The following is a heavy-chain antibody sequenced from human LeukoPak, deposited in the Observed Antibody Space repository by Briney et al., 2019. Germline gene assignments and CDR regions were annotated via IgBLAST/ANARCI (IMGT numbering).Heavy chain of an antibody. J-gene: IGHJ3*01. D-gene: IGHD5-12*01. CDR2: ISSSSSTI. CDR1: GFTFSSYS. Sequence: AGGSLRLSCAASGFTFSSYSMNWVRQAPGKGLEWVSYISSSSSTIYYADSVKGRFAISRDNSKNTLHLQMNSLRAEDTAVYFRAKGFRGYSDYEHAFDFWGQGTMVTVSS. V-gene: IGHV3-48*01. CDR3: AKGFRGYSDYEHAFDF.